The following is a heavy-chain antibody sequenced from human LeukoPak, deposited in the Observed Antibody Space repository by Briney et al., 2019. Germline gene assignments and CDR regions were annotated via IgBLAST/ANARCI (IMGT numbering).Heavy chain of an antibody. CDR3: AKGEMNCGGDCYSGYDY. Sequence: PGRSLRLSCAASGFTFSSYGMHWVRQAPGKGLEWVAVISYDGSNKYYADSVKGRFTISRDNPKNTLYLQMNSLRAEDTAVYYCAKGEMNCGGDCYSGYDYWGQGTLVTVSS. CDR1: GFTFSSYG. D-gene: IGHD2-21*02. V-gene: IGHV3-30*18. CDR2: ISYDGSNK. J-gene: IGHJ4*02.